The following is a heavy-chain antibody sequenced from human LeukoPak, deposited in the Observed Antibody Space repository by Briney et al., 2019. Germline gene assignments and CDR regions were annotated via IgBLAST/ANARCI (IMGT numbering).Heavy chain of an antibody. V-gene: IGHV3-33*01. D-gene: IGHD3-16*01. CDR1: GFTFSSYG. CDR2: IWYDGSNK. Sequence: PGGSLRLSCAASGFTFSSYGMHWVRQAPGKGLEWVAVIWYDGSNKYYADSVKGRFTISRDNPKNTLYLQMNSLRAEDTAVYYCARDYDPYVSISYGMDVWGQGTTVTVSS. CDR3: ARDYDPYVSISYGMDV. J-gene: IGHJ6*02.